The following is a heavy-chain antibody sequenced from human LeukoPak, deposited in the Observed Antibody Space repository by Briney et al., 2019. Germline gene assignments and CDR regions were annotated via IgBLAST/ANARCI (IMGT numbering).Heavy chain of an antibody. CDR3: ARIDTYYYDSSGYYSAFDI. J-gene: IGHJ3*02. Sequence: PGGSLRLSCAASGFTFDNYVMSWVRQAPGKGLEWVSGINWNGGSTGYADSVKGRFTISRDNAKNSLYLQMNSLRAEDTALYYCARIDTYYYDSSGYYSAFDIWGQGTIVTVSS. CDR2: INWNGGST. D-gene: IGHD3-22*01. CDR1: GFTFDNYV. V-gene: IGHV3-20*04.